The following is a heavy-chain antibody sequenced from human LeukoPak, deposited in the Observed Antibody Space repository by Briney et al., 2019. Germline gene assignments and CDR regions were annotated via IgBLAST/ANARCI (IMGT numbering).Heavy chain of an antibody. J-gene: IGHJ4*02. V-gene: IGHV3-21*01. CDR1: GSTFSSYT. CDR3: AREFTPDY. CDR2: ISTGSTYI. Sequence: GRSLRLSCAASGSTFSSYTMNWVRQAPEKGLEWVSSISTGSTYIYYADSVKGRFTISRDNAKNSLYLQMNSLRAEDTAVYYCAREFTPDYWGQGTLVTVSS.